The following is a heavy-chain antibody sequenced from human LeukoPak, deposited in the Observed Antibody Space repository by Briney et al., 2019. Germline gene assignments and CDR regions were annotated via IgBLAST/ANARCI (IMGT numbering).Heavy chain of an antibody. CDR1: GFTFSHYA. Sequence: PGGSLRLSCAASGFTFSHYAMYWVRQAPGKGLEWVGRIKSKTDGGTTDYAAPVKGRFTISRDDSKNTLYLQMNSLKTGDTAVYYCKCWGSTSLYYFDYWGQGTLVTVSS. D-gene: IGHD2-2*01. CDR2: IKSKTDGGTT. CDR3: KCWGSTSLYYFDY. V-gene: IGHV3-15*01. J-gene: IGHJ4*02.